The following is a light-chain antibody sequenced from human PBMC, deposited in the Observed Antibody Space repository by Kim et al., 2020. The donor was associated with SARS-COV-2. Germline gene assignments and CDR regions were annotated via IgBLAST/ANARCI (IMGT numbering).Light chain of an antibody. Sequence: DVVMTQSPLSLPVTLGQPASISCRSSQSLVHSDGNTYLNWFQQRPGQSPRRLIYKVSNRDSGVPDRFSGSGSGTDFTLKISRVEAKDIRVYYSMQDTHWPPWTFSQGTKVGIK. CDR1: QSLVHSDGNTY. V-gene: IGKV2-30*02. CDR2: KVS. CDR3: MQDTHWPPWT. J-gene: IGKJ1*01.